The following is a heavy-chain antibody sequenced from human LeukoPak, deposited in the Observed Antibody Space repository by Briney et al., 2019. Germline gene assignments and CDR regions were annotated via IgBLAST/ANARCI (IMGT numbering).Heavy chain of an antibody. CDR2: IWYDGSNK. D-gene: IGHD3-9*01. V-gene: IGHV3-33*01. Sequence: GRSLRLSCAASGFTFSSYGMHWVRQAPGKGLEWVAVIWYDGSNKYYADSVKGRFTISRDNSKNTLYLQMNSLRAEDTAVYYCARTSDNQYFDWLLFGFDYWGQGSLVTVSS. J-gene: IGHJ4*02. CDR3: ARTSDNQYFDWLLFGFDY. CDR1: GFTFSSYG.